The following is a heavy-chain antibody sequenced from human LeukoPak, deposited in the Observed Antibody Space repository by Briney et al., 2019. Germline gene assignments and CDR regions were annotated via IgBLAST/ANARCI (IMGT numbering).Heavy chain of an antibody. J-gene: IGHJ5*01. CDR2: VTGSGGDT. CDR3: ARGTLEHCSGASCYPLDS. D-gene: IGHD2-15*01. V-gene: IGHV3-23*01. CDR1: GFTFSSYA. Sequence: GGSLRLSCAVSGFTFSSYAMSWVRQTPGKGLECVSVVTGSGGDTYYTGSVNGRFTISRDNSKNTLYLQMNSLRAEDTAVYYCARGTLEHCSGASCYPLDSWGQGTLVTVSS.